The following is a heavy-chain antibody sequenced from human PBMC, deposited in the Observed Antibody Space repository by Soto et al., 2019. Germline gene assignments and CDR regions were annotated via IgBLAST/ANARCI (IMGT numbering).Heavy chain of an antibody. CDR3: ARFEVVGTQTWGWFDP. CDR2: IYYSGST. Sequence: SETLSLTCTVSGGSISSYYWSWIRQPPGKGLEWIGYIYYSGSTNYNPSLKSRVTISVDTSKNQFSLKLSSVTAADTAVYYCARFEVVGTQTWGWFDPWGQGTLVTVSS. D-gene: IGHD1-26*01. V-gene: IGHV4-59*01. J-gene: IGHJ5*02. CDR1: GGSISSYY.